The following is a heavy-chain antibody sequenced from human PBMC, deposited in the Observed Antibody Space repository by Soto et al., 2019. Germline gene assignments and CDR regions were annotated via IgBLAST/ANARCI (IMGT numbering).Heavy chain of an antibody. CDR1: GFTFSGYG. D-gene: IGHD1-7*01. CDR2: ISYDGSNK. J-gene: IGHJ6*02. Sequence: PLRLSFASSGFTFSGYGMHWVGRAPGKGLEWVAVISYDGSNKYYADSVKGRFTISRDNSKNTLYLQMSSLKPEDTAVYYCAKDTELQAYYYYYGMDVWGQGTAVTVSS. V-gene: IGHV3-30*18. CDR3: AKDTELQAYYYYYGMDV.